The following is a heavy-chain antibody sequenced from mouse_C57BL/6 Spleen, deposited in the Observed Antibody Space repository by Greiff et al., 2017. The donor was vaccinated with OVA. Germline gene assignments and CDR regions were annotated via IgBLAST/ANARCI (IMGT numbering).Heavy chain of an antibody. J-gene: IGHJ2*01. CDR2: ISDGGSYT. D-gene: IGHD1-1*01. Sequence: EVKLVESGGGLVKPGGSLKLSCAASGFTFSSYAMSWVRQTPEKRLEWVATISDGGSYTYYPDNVKGRFTISRDNAKNTLYLQMSHLKSEDTAMYYCARGGTTVAYYFDYWGQGTTLTVSS. V-gene: IGHV5-4*03. CDR1: GFTFSSYA. CDR3: ARGGTTVAYYFDY.